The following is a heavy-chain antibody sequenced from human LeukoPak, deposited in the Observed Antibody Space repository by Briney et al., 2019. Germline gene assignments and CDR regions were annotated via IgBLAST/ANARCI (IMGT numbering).Heavy chain of an antibody. CDR1: GFSLSTSGVG. Sequence: SGPTLVKPTQTLRLTCTFSGFSLSTSGVGVVWIRQPPGKALEWLGIIYWNDNKRYSPSLKSRLTITKDTSNQVVLTMTNMDLVDTATYYCARHYYYRGEDSYYMDVWGKGTTVTISS. CDR2: IYWNDNK. D-gene: IGHD3-22*01. V-gene: IGHV2-5*01. CDR3: ARHYYYRGEDSYYMDV. J-gene: IGHJ6*03.